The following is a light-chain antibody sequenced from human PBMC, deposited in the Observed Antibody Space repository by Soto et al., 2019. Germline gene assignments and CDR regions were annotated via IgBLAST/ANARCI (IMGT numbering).Light chain of an antibody. J-gene: IGKJ2*01. CDR2: GAS. CDR3: QHYNDWVKT. CDR1: QSVSSN. V-gene: IGKV3-15*01. Sequence: EIVMTQSPATLSVSPGERATLSCRASQSVSSNLAWYQQKPGQAPRLLIYGASTRATGIPARFSGSGSGTEFTLTISSLQPEDFAVYYCQHYNDWVKTFGQGTNLEIK.